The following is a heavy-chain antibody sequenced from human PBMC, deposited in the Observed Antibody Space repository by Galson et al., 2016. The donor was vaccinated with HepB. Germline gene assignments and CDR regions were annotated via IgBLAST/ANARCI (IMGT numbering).Heavy chain of an antibody. CDR1: GFTFRNSG. CDR2: IWYDGSDK. J-gene: IGHJ4*02. Sequence: SLRLSCAASGFTFRNSGVHWVRQAPGKGLEWVAVIWYDGSDKYYADSVKGRFTISRDNSKDTLYLQMNSLRAEDTAVYYCVRVPCGGDCYYNYWGQGTLVTVSS. D-gene: IGHD2-21*02. V-gene: IGHV3-33*01. CDR3: VRVPCGGDCYYNY.